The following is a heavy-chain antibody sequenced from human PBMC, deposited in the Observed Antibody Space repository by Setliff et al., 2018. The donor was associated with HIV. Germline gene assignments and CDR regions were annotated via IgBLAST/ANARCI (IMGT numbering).Heavy chain of an antibody. CDR2: IRSKAYGGTT. CDR3: TRWEGGYDYYYGMDV. Sequence: GGSLRLSCTASGFTFGDYAMSWVRQAPGKGLEWVGFIRSKAYGGTTEYAASVKDRFTVSRDDSKSIAYLQINSLKTEDTAVYYCTRWEGGYDYYYGMDVWGQGTTVTVSS. CDR1: GFTFGDYA. J-gene: IGHJ6*02. D-gene: IGHD1-26*01. V-gene: IGHV3-49*04.